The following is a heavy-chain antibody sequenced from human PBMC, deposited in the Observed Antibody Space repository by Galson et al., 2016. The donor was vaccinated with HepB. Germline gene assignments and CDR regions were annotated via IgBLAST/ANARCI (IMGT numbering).Heavy chain of an antibody. CDR2: IYPGDFDI. Sequence: QSGAEVKKAGESLKISCKGSGYTFGWVRQMPGKGLEWMGIIYPGDFDIRYSPSFEGQVTISVDKSIRTAYLQWSSLKASDTAVYYCTRSITGSYDFWGAIYNYYAMDVWGQGTTVTVSS. D-gene: IGHD3-3*01. J-gene: IGHJ6*02. CDR1: GYTF. CDR3: TRSITGSYDFWGAIYNYYAMDV. V-gene: IGHV5-51*01.